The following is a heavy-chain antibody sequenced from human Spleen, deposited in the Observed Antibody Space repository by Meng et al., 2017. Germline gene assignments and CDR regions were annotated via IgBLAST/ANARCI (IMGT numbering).Heavy chain of an antibody. CDR3: ARGYYSDSH. CDR1: GASIDTDNW. CDR2: IHHSGST. Sequence: QVQLQESGPGLVKPSGTLSLTCAVSGASIDTDNWWTWVRQSPGKGLEWIGEIHHSGSTNYNXSLKSRVTLSVDKSKNQFSLKVNSVTAADTXVYYCARGYYSDSHWGQGTLVTVSS. V-gene: IGHV4-4*02. J-gene: IGHJ4*02. D-gene: IGHD3-22*01.